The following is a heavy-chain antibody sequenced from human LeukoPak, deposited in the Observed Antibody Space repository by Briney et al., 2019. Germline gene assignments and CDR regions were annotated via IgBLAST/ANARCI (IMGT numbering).Heavy chain of an antibody. J-gene: IGHJ4*02. CDR3: ARLGSQGGVAALDY. Sequence: GGTLRLSCAASGFTFSSYWMHWVRQAPGKGLVWVSRINSDGSSTSYADSVKGRFTISRDNAKNTLYLQMNSLRAEDTAVYYCARLGSQGGVAALDYWGQGTLVTVSS. CDR2: INSDGSST. CDR1: GFTFSSYW. D-gene: IGHD6-25*01. V-gene: IGHV3-74*01.